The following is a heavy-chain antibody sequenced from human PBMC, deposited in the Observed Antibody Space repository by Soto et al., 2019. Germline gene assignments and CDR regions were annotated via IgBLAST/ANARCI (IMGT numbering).Heavy chain of an antibody. CDR1: GGSFRNYY. J-gene: IGHJ5*02. D-gene: IGHD3-10*01. CDR2: VNHSGEA. Sequence: SETLSLTCGVYGGSFRNYYWIWVRQPPGKGLEWIGEVNHSGEATYNPSRQSRITISLDTSNNQFFLKMTSVTAADTAMYFCTRAGRFPRSWFDPWGQGTQVTVSS. CDR3: TRAGRFPRSWFDP. V-gene: IGHV4-34*01.